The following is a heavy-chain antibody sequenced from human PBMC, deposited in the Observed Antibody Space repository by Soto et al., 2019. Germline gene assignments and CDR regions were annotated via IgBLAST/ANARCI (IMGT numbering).Heavy chain of an antibody. J-gene: IGHJ6*03. D-gene: IGHD3-10*01. Sequence: SETLSLTCAVYGESFSGYYWSWIRQPPGKGLEWIGEINHSGSTNYNPSLKSRVTISVDTSKNQFSLKLSSVTAADTAVYYCGRGVVVSGSYYQAPHYYYYMDVWGKGTTVTVSS. CDR2: INHSGST. V-gene: IGHV4-34*01. CDR3: GRGVVVSGSYYQAPHYYYYMDV. CDR1: GESFSGYY.